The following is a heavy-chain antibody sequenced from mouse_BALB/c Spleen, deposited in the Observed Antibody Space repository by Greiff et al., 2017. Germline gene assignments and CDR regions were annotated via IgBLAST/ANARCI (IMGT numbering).Heavy chain of an antibody. CDR2: IDPANGNT. Sequence: EVQLQQSGAELVKPGASVKLSCTASGFNINDTYMHWVKQRPEQGLEWIGRIDPANGNTKYDPKFQGKATITADTSSNTAYLQLSSLTSEDTAVYYCARSAPYYGNSWFAYWGEGTLVTVSA. J-gene: IGHJ3*01. CDR3: ARSAPYYGNSWFAY. V-gene: IGHV14-3*02. D-gene: IGHD2-10*01. CDR1: GFNINDTY.